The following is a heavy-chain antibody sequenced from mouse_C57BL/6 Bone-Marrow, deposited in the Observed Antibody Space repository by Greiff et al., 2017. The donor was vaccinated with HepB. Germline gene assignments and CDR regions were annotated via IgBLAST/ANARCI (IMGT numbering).Heavy chain of an antibody. CDR3: ARGCYYYGSWFAY. V-gene: IGHV5-17*01. CDR1: GFTFSDYG. CDR2: ISSGSSTI. Sequence: EVKLMESGGGLVKPGGSLKLSCAASGFTFSDYGMHWVRQAPEKGLAWVAYISSGSSTIYYADTVKGRFTISRDNAKNTLFLQMTSLRSEDTAMYYCARGCYYYGSWFAYWGQGTLVTVSA. J-gene: IGHJ3*01. D-gene: IGHD1-1*01.